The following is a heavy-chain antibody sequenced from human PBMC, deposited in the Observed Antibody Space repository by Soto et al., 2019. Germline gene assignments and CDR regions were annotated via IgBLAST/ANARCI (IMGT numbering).Heavy chain of an antibody. D-gene: IGHD3-10*01. CDR1: GFTFSSYG. CDR3: AKGSHSRQYYYGSGSYYNNYYGMDV. Sequence: PGGSLRLSCAASGFTFSSYGMHWVRQAPGKGLEWVAVISYDGSNKYYADSVKGRFTISRDNSKNTLYLQMNSMRAEDTAVYYCAKGSHSRQYYYGSGSYYNNYYGMDVWGQGTTVTVSS. V-gene: IGHV3-30*18. J-gene: IGHJ6*02. CDR2: ISYDGSNK.